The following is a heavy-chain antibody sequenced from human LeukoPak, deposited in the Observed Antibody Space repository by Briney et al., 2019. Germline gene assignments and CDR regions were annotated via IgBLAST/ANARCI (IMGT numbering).Heavy chain of an antibody. Sequence: GGSLRLSCAASGFTFSSFGMHWVRQVPGKGPEWAAVISFDGSKKYYADSVKGRFTISRDNSKNTLYLQMNSLRAEDTAVYYCAKDLRWFGELSILDYWGQGTLVTVSS. D-gene: IGHD3-10*01. CDR2: ISFDGSKK. CDR3: AKDLRWFGELSILDY. CDR1: GFTFSSFG. V-gene: IGHV3-30*18. J-gene: IGHJ4*02.